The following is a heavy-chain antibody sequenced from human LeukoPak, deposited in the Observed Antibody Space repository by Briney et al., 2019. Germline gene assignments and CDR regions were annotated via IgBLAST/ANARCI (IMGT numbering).Heavy chain of an antibody. Sequence: ASVKVSCKASGYTFTGYYMHWVRQAPGQGLEWMGWINPNSGGTNYAQKFQGRVTMTRDRSISTAYMELSRLRSDDTAVYYCARDRGIQLWERYYYYYMDVWGKGTTVTVSS. V-gene: IGHV1-2*02. D-gene: IGHD5-18*01. J-gene: IGHJ6*03. CDR2: INPNSGGT. CDR3: ARDRGIQLWERYYYYYMDV. CDR1: GYTFTGYY.